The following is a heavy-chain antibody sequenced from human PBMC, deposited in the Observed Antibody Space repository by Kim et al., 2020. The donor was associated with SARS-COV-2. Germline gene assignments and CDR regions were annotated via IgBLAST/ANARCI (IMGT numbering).Heavy chain of an antibody. CDR2: INHSGST. CDR3: ARGPWQQLDFPFDY. D-gene: IGHD6-13*01. Sequence: SETLSLTCAVYGGSFSGYYWSWIRQPPGKGLEWIGEINHSGSTNYNPSLKSRVTISVDTSKNQFSLKLSSVTAADTAVYYCARGPWQQLDFPFDYWGQGTLVTVSS. J-gene: IGHJ4*02. CDR1: GGSFSGYY. V-gene: IGHV4-34*01.